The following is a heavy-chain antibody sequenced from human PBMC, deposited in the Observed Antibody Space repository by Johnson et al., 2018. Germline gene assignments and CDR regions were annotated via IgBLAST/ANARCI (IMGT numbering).Heavy chain of an antibody. CDR1: GYTFTSYA. D-gene: IGHD3-16*01. V-gene: IGHV1-3*01. J-gene: IGHJ6*03. Sequence: QVQLVQSGAEVKKPGASVKVSCKASGYTFTSYAMHWVRQAPGQRLEWMGWINAGNGNTKYSQKFQGRVTITRDTSASTADMELSSLRSEETAVYYCARDQGGAWDYYYRGGWGKGTTVTVSS. CDR2: INAGNGNT. CDR3: ARDQGGAWDYYYRGG.